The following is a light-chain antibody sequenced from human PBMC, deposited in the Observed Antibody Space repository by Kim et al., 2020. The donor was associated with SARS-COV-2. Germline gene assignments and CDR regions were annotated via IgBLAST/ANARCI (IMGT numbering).Light chain of an antibody. CDR3: MQGTHWPPT. J-gene: IGKJ1*01. CDR1: QNLVYSDGNTY. Sequence: PACISCRSSQNLVYSDGNTYLTWFHQRPGQSPRRLVYKVSSRDSGVPDRFSGSGSGTDFTLKISRVEAGDVGIYYCMQGTHWPPTFGQGTKVDIK. CDR2: KVS. V-gene: IGKV2-30*01.